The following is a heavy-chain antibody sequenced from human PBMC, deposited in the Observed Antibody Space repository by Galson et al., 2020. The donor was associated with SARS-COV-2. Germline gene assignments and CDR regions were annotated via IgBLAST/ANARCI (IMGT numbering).Heavy chain of an antibody. CDR3: VKATVFRGVIPHHDSLLH. Sequence: QAGGSLRLSCAASEFSFSNYGMHWVRQAPGKGPEWLAVVSYDGSDKYYADSVKGRFTISRDNSKNTLYLQMKSLRPEDTAVYYCVKATVFRGVIPHHDSLLHWGQGTLVTVSS. CDR2: VSYDGSDK. J-gene: IGHJ1*01. D-gene: IGHD3-10*01. V-gene: IGHV3-30*18. CDR1: EFSFSNYG.